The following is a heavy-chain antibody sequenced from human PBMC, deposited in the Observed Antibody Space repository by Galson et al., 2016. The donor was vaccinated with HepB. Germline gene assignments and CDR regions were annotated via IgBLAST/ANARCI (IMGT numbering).Heavy chain of an antibody. D-gene: IGHD3-10*01. Sequence: ETLSLTCTVSGDSVSSRSYYWGWIRQSPGQGLEWIGSIYYDGVAYYSPSLKSRLTISVDTSKNQFSVRLSSMTAVDTAVYYCARLRFGSYHFFFDFWGQGTLVTVS. V-gene: IGHV4-39*01. CDR2: IYYDGVA. J-gene: IGHJ4*02. CDR3: ARLRFGSYHFFFDF. CDR1: GDSVSSRSYY.